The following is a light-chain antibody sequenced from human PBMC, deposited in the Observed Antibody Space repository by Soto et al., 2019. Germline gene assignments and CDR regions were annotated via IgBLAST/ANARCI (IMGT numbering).Light chain of an antibody. J-gene: IGKJ5*01. CDR2: GAS. CDR3: QQYGSSPPIT. CDR1: QSLTSSY. Sequence: EMVLTQSPGTLSLSPGERATLSCRASQSLTSSYLAWYQQKPGQAPRLLIYGASNRATGIPDRFSGSGSGTDFTLTISRLEPEDFAVYYCQQYGSSPPITFGQGTRLEIK. V-gene: IGKV3-20*01.